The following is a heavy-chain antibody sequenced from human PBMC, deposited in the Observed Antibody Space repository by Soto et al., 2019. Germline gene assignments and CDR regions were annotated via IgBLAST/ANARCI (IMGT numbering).Heavy chain of an antibody. V-gene: IGHV3-23*04. D-gene: IGHD2-2*01. Sequence: EVQVVESGGGVVPPGGSLRLSCAGSGFTFSDYAMTWVRQAPGKGLEWVSTTRSNGEYTYYGDSAEGRFTVSRDNSKNTLYLEMSSVRAEDTAVYYCAKDSRNVAVSAARVYGMDVWGQGTTVTVSS. CDR2: TRSNGEYT. CDR3: AKDSRNVAVSAARVYGMDV. CDR1: GFTFSDYA. J-gene: IGHJ6*02.